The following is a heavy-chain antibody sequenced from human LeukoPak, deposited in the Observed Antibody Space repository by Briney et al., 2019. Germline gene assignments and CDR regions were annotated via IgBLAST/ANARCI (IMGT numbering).Heavy chain of an antibody. CDR1: GDSISTSNSY. D-gene: IGHD2-15*01. CDR2: IYYSGNT. J-gene: IGHJ5*02. V-gene: IGHV4-39*07. CDR3: ARVEFDCSGGSCYSEWGWFDP. Sequence: SETLSLTCTVSGDSISTSNSYWGWIRQPPGKGLEWIGSIYYSGNTYYNAPLKSRVTISVDTSKNQFSLKLSSVTAADTAVYYCARVEFDCSGGSCYSEWGWFDPWGQGTLVTVSS.